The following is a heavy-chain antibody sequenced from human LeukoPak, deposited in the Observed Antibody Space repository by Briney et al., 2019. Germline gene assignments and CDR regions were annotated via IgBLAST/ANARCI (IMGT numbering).Heavy chain of an antibody. D-gene: IGHD3-10*01. CDR2: ISGSGGST. J-gene: IGHJ4*02. V-gene: IGHV3-23*01. CDR1: GFTFSSYA. CDR3: AKMAEGYYYGAGRHFDY. Sequence: GGSLRLSCAASGFTFSSYAMSWVRQAPGKGLEWVSAISGSGGSTYYADSVKGRFTISRDNSKNTLYLQMNSLRAEDTAMYFCAKMAEGYYYGAGRHFDYWGQGTLVTVSS.